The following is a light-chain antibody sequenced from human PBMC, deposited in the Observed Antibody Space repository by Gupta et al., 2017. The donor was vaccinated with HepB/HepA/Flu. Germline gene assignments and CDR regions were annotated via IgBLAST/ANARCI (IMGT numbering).Light chain of an antibody. J-gene: IGKJ1*01. CDR1: QGIRND. CDR3: QQYDNYPRT. CDR2: TAS. V-gene: IGKV1-6*01. Sequence: AIQLTHSPSSLAASVGDRVTITCRASQGIRNDLGWYQQKPGKAPKLLIYTASSLESGVPSRFSGSGSGTDFTLTISSLQPEDFATYYCQQYDNYPRTFGHGTKVEIK.